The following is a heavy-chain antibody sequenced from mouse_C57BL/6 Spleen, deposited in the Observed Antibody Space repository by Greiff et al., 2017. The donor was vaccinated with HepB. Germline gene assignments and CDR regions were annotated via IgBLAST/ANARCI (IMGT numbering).Heavy chain of an antibody. J-gene: IGHJ3*01. CDR3: ARGDYDGPWFAY. Sequence: VKLQQPGTELVKPGASVKLSCKASGYTFTSYWMHWVKQRPGQGLEWIGNINPSNGGTNYNEKFKSKATLTVDKSSSTAYMQLSSLTSEDSAVYYCARGDYDGPWFAYWGQGTLVTVSA. V-gene: IGHV1-53*01. D-gene: IGHD2-4*01. CDR2: INPSNGGT. CDR1: GYTFTSYW.